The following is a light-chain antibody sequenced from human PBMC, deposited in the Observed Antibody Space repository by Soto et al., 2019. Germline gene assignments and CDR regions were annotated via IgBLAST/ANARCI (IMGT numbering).Light chain of an antibody. CDR2: GAS. CDR1: QSVSSSY. Sequence: IVFTQSPGTPSLSPGERAPLSCRASQSVSSSYLAWYQQKPGQAPRLLIYGASSRATGIPDRFSGSGSGTDFTLTISKLEPEDFAVYYCQQYGSSPKTFGQGTKVDIK. CDR3: QQYGSSPKT. J-gene: IGKJ1*01. V-gene: IGKV3-20*01.